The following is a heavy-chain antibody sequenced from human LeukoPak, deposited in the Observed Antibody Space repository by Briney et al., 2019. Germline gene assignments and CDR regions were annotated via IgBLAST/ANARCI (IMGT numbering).Heavy chain of an antibody. CDR2: IIPIFGTA. CDR1: GGTFISYA. Sequence: SVKVSCKASGGTFISYAISWVGQAPGQGREWMGGIIPIFGTAHYAQKFQRRVTITADESTSTAYMELSSLRSDDTAVYYCAIVVVPAAGYYYYYMDVWGKGTTVTVSS. J-gene: IGHJ6*03. CDR3: AIVVVPAAGYYYYYMDV. D-gene: IGHD2-2*01. V-gene: IGHV1-69*01.